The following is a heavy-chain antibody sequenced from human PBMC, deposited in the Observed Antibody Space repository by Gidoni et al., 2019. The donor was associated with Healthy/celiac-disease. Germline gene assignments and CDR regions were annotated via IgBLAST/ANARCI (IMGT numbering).Heavy chain of an antibody. V-gene: IGHV4-39*01. D-gene: IGHD3-3*01. CDR2: IYYSGST. Sequence: QLQLQESGPGLVKPSETLSLTCTVSGGSISSSRYYWGWIRQPPGKGLEWIGSIYYSGSTYYNPSLKSRVTISVDTSKNQFSLKLSSVTAADTAVYYCARSQSHNYDFWSGYYRGNWFDPWGQGTLVTVSS. CDR3: ARSQSHNYDFWSGYYRGNWFDP. J-gene: IGHJ5*02. CDR1: GGSISSSRYY.